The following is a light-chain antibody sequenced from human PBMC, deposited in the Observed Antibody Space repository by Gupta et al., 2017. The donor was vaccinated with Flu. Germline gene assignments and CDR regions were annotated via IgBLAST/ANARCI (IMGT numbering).Light chain of an antibody. CDR3: RQALQIPIT. CDR1: QSLLHSNGYTY. J-gene: IGKJ5*01. Sequence: DIVMTQSPLSLPVTPGEPASISCRSSQSLLHSNGYTYFDWYMQKPGQSPQLLIHLGSNRASGVPDRFSGSGSGTDFTLKISRVEAEDVGVYYCRQALQIPITFGQGTQVEIK. V-gene: IGKV2-28*01. CDR2: LGS.